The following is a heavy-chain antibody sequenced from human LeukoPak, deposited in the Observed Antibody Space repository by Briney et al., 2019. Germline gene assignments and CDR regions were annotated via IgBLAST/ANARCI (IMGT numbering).Heavy chain of an antibody. Sequence: GGSLRLSCAASGFTFDEFGMHWVRQAPGKGLEWVAVISYDGSNEYYADSVKGRFTISRDNSKNTLYLQMNSLRAEDTAVYYCAKDRRGSYYGSDYWGQGTLVTVSS. J-gene: IGHJ4*02. CDR1: GFTFDEFG. CDR3: AKDRRGSYYGSDY. V-gene: IGHV3-30*18. D-gene: IGHD1-26*01. CDR2: ISYDGSNE.